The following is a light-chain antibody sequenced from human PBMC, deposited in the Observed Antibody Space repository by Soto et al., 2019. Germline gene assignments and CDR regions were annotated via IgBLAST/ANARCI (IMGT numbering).Light chain of an antibody. CDR2: DAS. V-gene: IGKV3-15*01. CDR1: QSAISN. J-gene: IGKJ4*01. Sequence: EIVMTQSPATLSVSPGERVTLSCRASQSAISNLAWYQQKPGQTPRLLIYDASTRATDIPARFSSSGSGTDFTLTISSLLSEDFAVYYCHQYYKWPLTFGGGTKVEIQ. CDR3: HQYYKWPLT.